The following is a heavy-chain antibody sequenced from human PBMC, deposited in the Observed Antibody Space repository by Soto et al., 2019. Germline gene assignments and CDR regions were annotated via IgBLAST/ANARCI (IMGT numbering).Heavy chain of an antibody. CDR2: MNPNSGNT. D-gene: IGHD2-2*01. Sequence: ASGKVSCKASGYTFTSYDINWVRQATGQGLEWMGWMNPNSGNTGYAQKFQGRVTLTRNTSIRTAYMELSSLRSEDTAVYYCESQEPGEWGFCSSTRCAAFDIWGQGTMVTVSS. J-gene: IGHJ3*02. CDR1: GYTFTSYD. V-gene: IGHV1-8*01. CDR3: ESQEPGEWGFCSSTRCAAFDI.